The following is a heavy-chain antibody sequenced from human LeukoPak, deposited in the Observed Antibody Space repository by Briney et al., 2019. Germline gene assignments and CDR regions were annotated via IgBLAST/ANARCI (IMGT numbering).Heavy chain of an antibody. D-gene: IGHD4-17*01. Sequence: ASVKVSCKASGGTFSSDAISWVRQAPGQGLEWMGGIIPIFGTANYAQKFQGRVTITADESTSTAYMELSSLRSEDTAVYYCARGKRETTVTSHFDYWGQGTLVTVSS. V-gene: IGHV1-69*01. CDR1: GGTFSSDA. CDR2: IIPIFGTA. J-gene: IGHJ4*02. CDR3: ARGKRETTVTSHFDY.